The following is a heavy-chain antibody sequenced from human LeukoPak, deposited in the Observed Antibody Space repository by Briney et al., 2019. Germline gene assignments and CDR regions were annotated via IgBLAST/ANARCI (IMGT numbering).Heavy chain of an antibody. CDR1: GFTFSSYS. CDR3: ARDFYDSSGYNDAFDI. CDR2: ISSSSSYI. V-gene: IGHV3-21*01. D-gene: IGHD3-22*01. J-gene: IGHJ3*02. Sequence: GGSLRLSCAASGFTFSSYSMNWVRQAPGKGLEWVSSISSSSSYIYYADSVKGRFTISRDNAKNSLYLQMNSLRAEGTAVYYCARDFYDSSGYNDAFDIWGQGTMVTVSS.